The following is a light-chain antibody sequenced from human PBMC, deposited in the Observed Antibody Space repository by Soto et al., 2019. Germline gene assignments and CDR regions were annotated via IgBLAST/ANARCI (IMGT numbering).Light chain of an antibody. CDR3: SLYTSENTYV. J-gene: IGLJ1*01. V-gene: IGLV2-18*01. CDR2: EAS. Sequence: QSVLTQPPSVSGSPGQSVTISCTGTSTDFVSYNRVSWYQQPPDTAPKLMIYEASNRPSGVPDRFSGSKSGNTASLTISGLQAADEADYYCSLYTSENTYVFGNGTKVTVL. CDR1: STDFVSYNR.